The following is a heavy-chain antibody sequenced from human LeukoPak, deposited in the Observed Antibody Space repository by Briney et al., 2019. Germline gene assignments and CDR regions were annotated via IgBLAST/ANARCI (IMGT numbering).Heavy chain of an antibody. CDR2: ISGSGGST. CDR3: AKYYPPYQLPNPYFGY. J-gene: IGHJ4*02. D-gene: IGHD2-2*01. CDR1: GFTFSTYA. Sequence: PGGSLRLSWEASGFTFSTYAMRWVRQAPGKGLEWVSLISGSGGSTYYADSVKGRFTISRDNSKNTVYLQMNSLRAEDTAVYYCAKYYPPYQLPNPYFGYWGQGTLVTVSS. V-gene: IGHV3-23*01.